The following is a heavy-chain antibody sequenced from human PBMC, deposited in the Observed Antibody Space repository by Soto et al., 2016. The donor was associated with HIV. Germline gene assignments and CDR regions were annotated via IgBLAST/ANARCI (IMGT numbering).Heavy chain of an antibody. CDR1: GFTFSSYA. CDR3: VKWGYCSAGTAQGFPLDY. Sequence: EVQLLESGGGLVQPGGSLRLSCTASGFTFSSYAMNWVRQAPGQGLEWVSAISASGGSTYYADSVKGRFTIFRDNFKNTLYLQMNSLRVEDTAVYYCVKWGYCSAGTAQGFPLDYWGREPGHRLL. CDR2: ISASGGST. D-gene: IGHD2-15*01. J-gene: IGHJ4*03. V-gene: IGHV3-23*01.